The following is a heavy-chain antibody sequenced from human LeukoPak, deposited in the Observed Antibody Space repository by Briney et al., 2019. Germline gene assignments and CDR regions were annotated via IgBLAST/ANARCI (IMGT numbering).Heavy chain of an antibody. V-gene: IGHV1-69*04. J-gene: IGHJ4*02. CDR3: ADNGAYYTLGH. CDR2: IIPMLGAA. D-gene: IGHD3-22*01. Sequence: SVKVSCKTSGGAFNSYGISWVRQAPGQGLEWMGRIIPMLGAANCAQKFQGRVSMTADKSSSTVYMELSSLRSEDTAVYFCADNGAYYTLGHWGQGTRVTVSS. CDR1: GGAFNSYG.